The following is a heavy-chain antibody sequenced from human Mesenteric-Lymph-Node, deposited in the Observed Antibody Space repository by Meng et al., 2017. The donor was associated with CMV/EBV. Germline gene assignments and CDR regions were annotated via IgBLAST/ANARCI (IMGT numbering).Heavy chain of an antibody. D-gene: IGHD3-16*02. CDR2: INRSGST. J-gene: IGHJ2*01. V-gene: IGHV4-34*01. CDR1: SFSGYY. Sequence: SFSGYYWSWIRQPPGKGLEWIGEINRSGSTNYNPSLKSRVTISVDTSKNQFSLKLSSVTAADTAVYYCARRRLRLRLGELSPWYFDLWGRGTLVTVSS. CDR3: ARRRLRLRLGELSPWYFDL.